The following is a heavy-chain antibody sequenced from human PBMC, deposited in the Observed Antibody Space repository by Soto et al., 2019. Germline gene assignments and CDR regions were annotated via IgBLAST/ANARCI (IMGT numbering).Heavy chain of an antibody. Sequence: EVQLVESGGGLVKPGGSLRLSCAASGFTFSSYSMNWVRQAPGKGLEWVSSISSSSSYIYYAVSVKGRFTISRDNAKNSLYLQMNSLRAEDTAVYYCARGVTTPDYWGQGTLVTVSS. D-gene: IGHD4-17*01. CDR1: GFTFSSYS. V-gene: IGHV3-21*01. J-gene: IGHJ4*02. CDR3: ARGVTTPDY. CDR2: ISSSSSYI.